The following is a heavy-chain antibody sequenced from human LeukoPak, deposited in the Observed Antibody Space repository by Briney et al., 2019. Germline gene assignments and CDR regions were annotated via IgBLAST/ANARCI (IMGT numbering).Heavy chain of an antibody. Sequence: SETLSLTCTVSGGSISSYYWSWIRQPPRKGLEWIGYVFYSGSTSYNPSLKSRLTISADTSKNQFSLKLSSVTAADTAVYYCARGLHSRSSGRRFDVFEIWGQGTMVTVSS. CDR2: VFYSGST. D-gene: IGHD6-6*01. V-gene: IGHV4-59*01. J-gene: IGHJ3*02. CDR1: GGSISSYY. CDR3: ARGLHSRSSGRRFDVFEI.